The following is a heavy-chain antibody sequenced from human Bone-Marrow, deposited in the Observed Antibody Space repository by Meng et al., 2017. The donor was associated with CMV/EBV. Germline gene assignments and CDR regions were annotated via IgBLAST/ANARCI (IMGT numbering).Heavy chain of an antibody. Sequence: ASVKVSCKASGYTFTSYGISWVRQAPGQGLEWMGWISAYNGNTNYAQKLQGRVTMTTDTSTSTAYMELRSLRSDDTAVYYCARDGSAWELLPQNWFDPWGQGTLVTGSS. CDR1: GYTFTSYG. CDR3: ARDGSAWELLPQNWFDP. CDR2: ISAYNGNT. J-gene: IGHJ5*02. D-gene: IGHD1-26*01. V-gene: IGHV1-18*01.